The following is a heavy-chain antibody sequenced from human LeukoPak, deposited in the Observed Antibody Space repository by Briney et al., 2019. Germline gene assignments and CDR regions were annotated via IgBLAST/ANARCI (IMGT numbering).Heavy chain of an antibody. CDR3: VKVQEHYYFGS. J-gene: IGHJ4*02. Sequence: GGSLRLSCSVSGFTFSSYAMYWVRHAPGKGLEYVSAIISDGGSTYYADSVKGRFTISRDNSKNTLYLQMSSLRAEDTAVYYCVKVQEHYYFGSWGQGTLVTVSS. CDR1: GFTFSSYA. CDR2: IISDGGST. V-gene: IGHV3-64D*09.